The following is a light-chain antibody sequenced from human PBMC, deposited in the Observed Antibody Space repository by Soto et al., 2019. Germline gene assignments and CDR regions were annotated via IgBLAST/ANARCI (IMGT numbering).Light chain of an antibody. CDR1: SSDIGRYNL. V-gene: IGLV2-23*02. J-gene: IGLJ2*01. CDR3: CSHAGRGSVL. Sequence: QSVLAQPASVSGSPGQSITISCTGTSSDIGRYNLVSWYQQYPGEAPKLVIYDVTKRPSGVSDRFSASKSGNTASLTISGLQAEDEADYYCCSHAGRGSVLFGGGTKL. CDR2: DVT.